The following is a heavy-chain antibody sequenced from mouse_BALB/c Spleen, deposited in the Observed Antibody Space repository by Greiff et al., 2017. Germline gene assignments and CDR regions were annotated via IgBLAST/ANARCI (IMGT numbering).Heavy chain of an antibody. CDR3: ARYYPGYFDY. J-gene: IGHJ2*01. V-gene: IGHV3-2*02. D-gene: IGHD1-1*01. CDR1: GYSITSDYA. Sequence: DVHLVESGPGLVKPSQSLSLTCTVTGYSITSDYAWNWIRQFPGNKPEWMGYISYSGSTSYNPSLKSRISITRDTSKNQFFLQLNSVTTEDTATYYCARYYPGYFDYWGQGTTLTVSS. CDR2: ISYSGST.